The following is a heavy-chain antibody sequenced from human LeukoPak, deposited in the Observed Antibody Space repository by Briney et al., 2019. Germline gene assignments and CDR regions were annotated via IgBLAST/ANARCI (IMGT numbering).Heavy chain of an antibody. CDR2: IYNSGST. Sequence: PSETLSLTCTVSGGSVTTYYWSWIRQPPGKGLEWIAYIYNSGSTNYNPSLKSRVTISVDTPKNQVSLRLRSVTAADTAVYYCGRHAIYSGDYSFWFDPWGLGTLVTVSS. CDR1: GGSVTTYY. J-gene: IGHJ5*02. V-gene: IGHV4-59*08. CDR3: GRHAIYSGDYSFWFDP. D-gene: IGHD1-26*01.